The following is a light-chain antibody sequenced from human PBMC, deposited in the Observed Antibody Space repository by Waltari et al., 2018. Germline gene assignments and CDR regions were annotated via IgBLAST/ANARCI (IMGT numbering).Light chain of an antibody. J-gene: IGKJ2*01. CDR1: QSLVSSDGNTY. CDR3: MQATHWPPVYT. Sequence: VVVTQSPLSLPVILGQSASISCTSSQSLVSSDGNTYLNWFQQRPGQSPRRLIYKVSNRDSGVPDRFSGSGSDTDFTLKISRVEAEDIGLYYCMQATHWPPVYTFGQGT. CDR2: KVS. V-gene: IGKV2-30*01.